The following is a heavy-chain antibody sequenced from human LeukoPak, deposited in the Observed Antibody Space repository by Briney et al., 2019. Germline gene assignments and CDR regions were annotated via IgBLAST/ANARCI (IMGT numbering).Heavy chain of an antibody. D-gene: IGHD3-16*01. CDR1: GYTFTGYY. Sequence: SVKVSCKASGYTFTGYYMHWVRQAPGQGLEWMGGIIPIFGTANYAQKFQGRVTITADESTSTAYMELSSLRSEDTAVYYCASGGTDTRRSEYYFDYWGQGTLVTVSS. V-gene: IGHV1-69*13. J-gene: IGHJ4*02. CDR3: ASGGTDTRRSEYYFDY. CDR2: IIPIFGTA.